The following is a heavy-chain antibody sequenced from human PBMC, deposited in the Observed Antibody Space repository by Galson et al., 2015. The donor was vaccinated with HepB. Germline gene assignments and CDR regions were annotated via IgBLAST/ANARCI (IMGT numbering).Heavy chain of an antibody. V-gene: IGHV5-51*01. CDR1: GYTFSSHW. Sequence: QSGAEVKKPGESLKISCKGSGYTFSSHWIGWVRQMPGKGLEWMGIIYPGDSDIRYSPSFQGQVTISADKSISTAYLQWRSLKASDTAMYYCARRVYSSSWDNWGQGTLVTVSS. D-gene: IGHD6-13*01. CDR3: ARRVYSSSWDN. J-gene: IGHJ4*02. CDR2: IYPGDSDI.